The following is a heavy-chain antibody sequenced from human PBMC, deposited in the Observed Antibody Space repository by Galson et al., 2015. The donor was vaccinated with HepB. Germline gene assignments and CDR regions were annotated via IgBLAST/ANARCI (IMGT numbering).Heavy chain of an antibody. J-gene: IGHJ4*02. D-gene: IGHD6-19*01. CDR3: ASTNKTGYSSGWASFDY. Sequence: SVKVSCKASGYTFTSYYMHWARQAPGQGLEWMGIINPSGGSTSYAQKFQGRVTMTRDTSTSTVYMELSSLRSEDTAVYYCASTNKTGYSSGWASFDYWGQGTLVTVSS. CDR1: GYTFTSYY. V-gene: IGHV1-46*01. CDR2: INPSGGST.